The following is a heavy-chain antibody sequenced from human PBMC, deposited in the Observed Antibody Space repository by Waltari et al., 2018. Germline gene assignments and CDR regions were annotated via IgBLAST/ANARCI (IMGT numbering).Heavy chain of an antibody. CDR1: GFTFSKYW. D-gene: IGHD1-20*01. V-gene: IGHV3-74*01. Sequence: EVQLVESGGYLVQPGGSLRLSCAASGFTFSKYWIHWVRQTPGKGLEWVSHIKGDGSNIKYADSGKGRFTVSSDNAKNTVYLQISSLRAEDTAVYYCARSNNFAFDYWGQGTLVTVSS. CDR3: ARSNNFAFDY. CDR2: IKGDGSNI. J-gene: IGHJ4*02.